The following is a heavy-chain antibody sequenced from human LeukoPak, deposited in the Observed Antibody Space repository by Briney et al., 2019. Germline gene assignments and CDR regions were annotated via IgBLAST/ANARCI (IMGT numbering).Heavy chain of an antibody. V-gene: IGHV4-59*01. Sequence: SETVPHTCTVSGGSMSIYYWSWIRQPPGKGLEWIGYIDYSGSTNYNAPIRSRVTISVDTSKNKFSLKLNSVTAADTAVYYCAREDYGGYPNFDIWGQGTMVTVSS. CDR3: AREDYGGYPNFDI. J-gene: IGHJ3*02. D-gene: IGHD4-23*01. CDR1: GGSMSIYY. CDR2: IDYSGST.